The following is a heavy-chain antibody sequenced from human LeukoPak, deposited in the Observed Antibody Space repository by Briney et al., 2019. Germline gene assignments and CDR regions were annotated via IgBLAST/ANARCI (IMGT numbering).Heavy chain of an antibody. J-gene: IGHJ5*02. V-gene: IGHV4-4*07. D-gene: IGHD4/OR15-4a*01. CDR1: GGSITSDY. CDR3: SRGGANDL. CDR2: IFTSGSS. Sequence: SETLSLTCTVSGGSITSDYWSWTRQPAGKGLEWIGRIFTSGSSSYNPSLKSRVTMSLDTSKNQFSLKLSSVTAADTAVYFCSRGGANDLWGQGTLVTVSS.